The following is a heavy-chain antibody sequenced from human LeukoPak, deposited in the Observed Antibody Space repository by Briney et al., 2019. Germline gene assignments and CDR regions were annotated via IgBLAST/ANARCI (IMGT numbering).Heavy chain of an antibody. CDR3: AKGRFRVGATHPTDY. J-gene: IGHJ4*02. CDR1: GFNFSSYA. D-gene: IGHD1-26*01. CDR2: ISGSGGST. V-gene: IGHV3-23*01. Sequence: PGGSLRLSCAASGFNFSSYAMSWVRQAPGKGLEWVSAISGSGGSTYYADSVKGRFTISRDNSKNTLYLQMNSLRAEDTAVYYCAKGRFRVGATHPTDYWGQGTLVTVSS.